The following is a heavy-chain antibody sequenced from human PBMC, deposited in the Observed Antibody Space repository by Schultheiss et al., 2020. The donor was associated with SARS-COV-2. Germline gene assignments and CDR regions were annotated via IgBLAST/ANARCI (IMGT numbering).Heavy chain of an antibody. V-gene: IGHV4-4*07. CDR1: GGSISSYY. Sequence: SETLSLTCTVSGGSISSYYWSWIRQPAGKGLEWIGRIYTSGSTNYNPSLKSRVTVSVDTSKNQFSLKLTSVTAADTAVYYCARDRSSGWTNDAFDIWGQGTMVTVSS. J-gene: IGHJ3*02. CDR3: ARDRSSGWTNDAFDI. CDR2: IYTSGST. D-gene: IGHD6-19*01.